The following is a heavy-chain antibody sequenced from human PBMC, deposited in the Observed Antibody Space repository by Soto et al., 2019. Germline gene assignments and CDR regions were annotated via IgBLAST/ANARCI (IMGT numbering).Heavy chain of an antibody. D-gene: IGHD3-9*01. CDR1: GFTFSDHY. V-gene: IGHV3-72*01. CDR2: TRNKANSYTT. J-gene: IGHJ6*02. Sequence: GGSLRLSCAASGFTFSDHYMDWVRQAPGKGLEWVGRTRNKANSYTTEYAASVKGRFTISRDDSKNSLYLQMNSLKTEDTAVYYCARVPLYYDILTGYYYYGMDVWGQGTTVTVSS. CDR3: ARVPLYYDILTGYYYYGMDV.